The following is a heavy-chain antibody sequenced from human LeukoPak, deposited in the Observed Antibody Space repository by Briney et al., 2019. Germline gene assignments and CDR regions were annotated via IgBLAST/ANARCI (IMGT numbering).Heavy chain of an antibody. Sequence: GGSLRLSCVASGFXFSRYGIHWVRQAPGKGLEWVAVISYDGNDKYYENSVKGRFTISRDNSKNTLYLQMNSLRGEDTAVYYCARDYEQLADFWGQGTLVTVSS. CDR2: ISYDGNDK. D-gene: IGHD6-13*01. J-gene: IGHJ4*02. CDR3: ARDYEQLADF. CDR1: GFXFSRYG. V-gene: IGHV3-30*03.